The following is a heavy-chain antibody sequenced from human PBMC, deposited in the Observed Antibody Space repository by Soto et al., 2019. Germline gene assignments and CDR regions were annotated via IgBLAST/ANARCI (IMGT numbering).Heavy chain of an antibody. J-gene: IGHJ4*02. CDR2: ISYDGSNK. CDR3: AKDSGSRGWYCSAPLAF. CDR1: GFTFRSYG. V-gene: IGHV3-30*18. D-gene: IGHD6-19*01. Sequence: PGGSLRHCCAASGFTFRSYGMHWVRQAPGKGLEWVAVISYDGSNKYYADSVKGRFTISRDNSKNTLYLQMNSLRAEDTAVYYCAKDSGSRGWYCSAPLAFRGQGTLVTVAS.